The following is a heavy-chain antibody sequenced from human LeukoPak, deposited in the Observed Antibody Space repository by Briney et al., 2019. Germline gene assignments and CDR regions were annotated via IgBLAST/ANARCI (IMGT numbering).Heavy chain of an antibody. Sequence: GGSLRLSCAASGFTFSSYWMSWVRQAPGKGLEWVSGISGSGGNTFSADSVKGRFTISRDNSKNTLYLQMNSLRTEDTAVYYCAKGYGWEASYYYYYMDVWGKGTTVTFSS. V-gene: IGHV3-23*01. D-gene: IGHD1-26*01. CDR1: GFTFSSYW. CDR2: ISGSGGNT. CDR3: AKGYGWEASYYYYYMDV. J-gene: IGHJ6*03.